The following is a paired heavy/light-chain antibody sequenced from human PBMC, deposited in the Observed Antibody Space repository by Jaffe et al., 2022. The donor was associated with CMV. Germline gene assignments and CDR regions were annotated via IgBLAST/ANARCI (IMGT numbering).Heavy chain of an antibody. D-gene: IGHD3-9*01. V-gene: IGHV3-33*08. CDR2: IWYDGSNK. CDR1: GFTFSSYG. Sequence: QVQLVESGGGVVQPGRSLRLSCAASGFTFSSYGMHWVRQAPGKGLEWVAVIWYDGSNKYYADSVKGRFTISRDNSKNTLYLQMNSLRAEDTAVYYCARDGSTDYDILTGYSYYYYYYMDVWGKGTTVTVSS. J-gene: IGHJ6*03. CDR3: ARDGSTDYDILTGYSYYYYYYMDV.
Light chain of an antibody. CDR1: SSNIGAGYD. V-gene: IGLV1-40*01. CDR2: GNS. CDR3: QSYDSSLSGPGVV. Sequence: QSVLTQPPSVSGAPGQRVTISCTGSSSNIGAGYDVHWYQQLPGTAPKLLIYGNSNRPSGVPDRFSGSKSGTSASLAITGLQAEDEADYYCQSYDSSLSGPGVVFGGGTKLTVL. J-gene: IGLJ2*01.